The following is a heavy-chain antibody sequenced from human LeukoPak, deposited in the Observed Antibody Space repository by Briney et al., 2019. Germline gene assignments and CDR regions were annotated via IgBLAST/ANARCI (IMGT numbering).Heavy chain of an antibody. J-gene: IGHJ5*02. CDR1: GYTYTGYQ. CDR2: INPNSGGT. Sequence: GASVKVSCKASGYTYTGYQMHWVRQAPGQGLEWMGWINPNSGGTNYAQTFQGRVTMARDTSISTAYMELSRLRSDDTAVYYCARGGSTMVRGVTRLDWFDPWGQGTLVTVSS. CDR3: ARGGSTMVRGVTRLDWFDP. V-gene: IGHV1-2*02. D-gene: IGHD3-10*01.